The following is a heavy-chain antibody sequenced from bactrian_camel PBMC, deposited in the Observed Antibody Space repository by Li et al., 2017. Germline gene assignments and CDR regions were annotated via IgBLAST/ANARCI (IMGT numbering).Heavy chain of an antibody. CDR3: AACTYRSGGACMSPSY. D-gene: IGHD2*01. CDR1: GDTISRYC. V-gene: IGHV3-3*01. CDR2: IGRSGVV. Sequence: HVQLVESGGGSVQVGGSLRLSCVASGDTISRYCMGWFRQAPGAREGVARIGRSGVVWYADSVKGRFTISRDNAKNTVYLEMNSLKVEDTTMYYCAACTYRSGGACMSPSYWGQGTQVTVS. J-gene: IGHJ4*01.